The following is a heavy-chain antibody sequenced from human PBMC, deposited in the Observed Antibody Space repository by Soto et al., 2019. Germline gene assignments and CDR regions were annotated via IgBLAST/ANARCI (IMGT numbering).Heavy chain of an antibody. CDR3: ARPVHPDGETNFQY. CDR2: VYYNGST. CDR1: GGSISRRSYY. D-gene: IGHD4-17*01. V-gene: IGHV4-39*01. Sequence: LQLQESGPGLVKASETLSLTCTVSGGSISRRSYYWGWIRQPPGKGLEWIGNVYYNGSTHYNPSLQSRVPISLDTSKNQSSLTLSSVTAADTAVYYCARPVHPDGETNFQYWGQGTLVTVSS. J-gene: IGHJ1*01.